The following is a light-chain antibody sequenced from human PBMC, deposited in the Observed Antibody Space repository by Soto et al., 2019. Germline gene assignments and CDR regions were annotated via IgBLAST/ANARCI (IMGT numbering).Light chain of an antibody. CDR2: ENN. CDR3: QSYDSSLSGYV. V-gene: IGLV1-40*01. Sequence: QSVLTQPPSVSEAPGQRVTISCTGSSSNIGAGYEAHWYQQVPGTAPKLLIYENNNRPSGVPDRLSGSKYGTSASLAITALQAEDEAEYYCQSYDSSLSGYVFGPGTKLTVL. J-gene: IGLJ1*01. CDR1: SSNIGAGYE.